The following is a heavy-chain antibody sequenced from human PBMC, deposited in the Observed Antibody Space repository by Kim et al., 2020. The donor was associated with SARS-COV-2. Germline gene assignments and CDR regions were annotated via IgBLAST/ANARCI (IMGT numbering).Heavy chain of an antibody. Sequence: AQEFQGRVTMTRDTSTSTVYMELSSLRSEDTAVYYCARDSSGSYYGNWFDPWGQGTLVTVSS. CDR3: ARDSSGSYYGNWFDP. V-gene: IGHV1-46*01. D-gene: IGHD1-26*01. J-gene: IGHJ5*02.